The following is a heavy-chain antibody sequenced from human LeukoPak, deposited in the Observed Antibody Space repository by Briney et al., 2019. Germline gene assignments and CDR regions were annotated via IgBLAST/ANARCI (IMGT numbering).Heavy chain of an antibody. CDR1: GYTFTNYA. J-gene: IGHJ5*02. Sequence: ASVKVSCKASGYTFTNYAVSWLRQAPGQTLEWMGWVSAYSGNTNYAQNFHDRLTMTTDTSTSTAYMELRSLTSEDTAVYYCAREGRLVSDTTVHPWGQGTLVTVSP. V-gene: IGHV1-18*01. CDR2: VSAYSGNT. CDR3: AREGRLVSDTTVHP. D-gene: IGHD2/OR15-2a*01.